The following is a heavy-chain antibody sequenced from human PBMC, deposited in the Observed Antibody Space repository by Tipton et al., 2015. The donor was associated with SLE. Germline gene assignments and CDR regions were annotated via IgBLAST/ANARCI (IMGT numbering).Heavy chain of an antibody. Sequence: TLSLTCTVSGYSITSGYFWGWIRQPPGKGLEWIGNIYRSGNTYYNPPLKSRVTISVDTSKNQFSLKLNFVTAADTAVYYCASLVVVPAELGMGATEAVDYWGQGSLVIVSS. CDR1: GYSITSGYF. V-gene: IGHV4-38-2*02. CDR3: ASLVVVPAELGMGATEAVDY. J-gene: IGHJ4*02. CDR2: IYRSGNT. D-gene: IGHD1-26*01.